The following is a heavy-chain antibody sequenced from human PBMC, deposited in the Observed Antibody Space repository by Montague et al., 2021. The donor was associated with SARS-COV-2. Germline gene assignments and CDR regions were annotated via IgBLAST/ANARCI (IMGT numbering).Heavy chain of an antibody. CDR2: VYYTGNT. J-gene: IGHJ4*02. V-gene: IGHV4-39*01. Sequence: SETLSLTCTLSGGSISSLTYYWGWIRQPPGKGLEWIGSVYYTGNTHYNPSLESRVTVSVDTSKNLFSLKLTSVTAADTAIYYCARQYNNTDPIRLDFWGPGSLVTISS. CDR3: ARQYNNTDPIRLDF. CDR1: GGSISSLTYY. D-gene: IGHD2/OR15-2a*01.